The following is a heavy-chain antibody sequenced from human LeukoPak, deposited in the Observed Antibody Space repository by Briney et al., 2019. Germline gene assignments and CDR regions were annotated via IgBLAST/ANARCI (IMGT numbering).Heavy chain of an antibody. CDR3: ARGPYSSSWWRVAEYFQH. D-gene: IGHD6-13*01. J-gene: IGHJ1*01. CDR2: MNPNSGNT. Sequence: GASVKVSCKASGYTFTSYDINWVRQATGQGLEWMGWMNPNSGNTGYAQKFQGRVTMTRNTSISTAYMELSSLRSEDTAVYYCARGPYSSSWWRVAEYFQHWGQGTLVTVSS. V-gene: IGHV1-8*01. CDR1: GYTFTSYD.